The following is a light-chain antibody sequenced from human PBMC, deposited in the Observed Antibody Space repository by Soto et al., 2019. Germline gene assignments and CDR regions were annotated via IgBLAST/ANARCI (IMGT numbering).Light chain of an antibody. CDR2: GAS. Sequence: AIPMTQSPSSLSASVGDRVTISCRVSQAIRNDLGWYQQKPGKAPNLLIYGASSLESGVPSRFSGSGSGTDFTLTISSLQPEDFASYYCLQDNNYPWTFGQGTKVEI. V-gene: IGKV1-6*01. CDR3: LQDNNYPWT. CDR1: QAIRND. J-gene: IGKJ1*01.